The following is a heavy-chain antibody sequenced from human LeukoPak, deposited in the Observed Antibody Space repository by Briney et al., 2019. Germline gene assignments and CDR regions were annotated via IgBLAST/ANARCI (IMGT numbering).Heavy chain of an antibody. CDR2: FDPEDGKR. Sequence: GASVKVSCKVSGYTLTELSIHWVRQAPGKGLERMGGFDPEDGKRIYAQKLQGRVTMTEDTSTDTAYMELSSLRSEDTAVYYCTTIVRPATNWFDPWGQGTLVTVSS. J-gene: IGHJ5*02. CDR1: GYTLTELS. CDR3: TTIVRPATNWFDP. D-gene: IGHD2-8*01. V-gene: IGHV1-24*01.